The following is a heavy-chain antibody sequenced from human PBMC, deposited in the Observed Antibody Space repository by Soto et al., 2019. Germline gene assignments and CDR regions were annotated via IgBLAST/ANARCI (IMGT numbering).Heavy chain of an antibody. D-gene: IGHD2-15*01. J-gene: IGHJ2*01. CDR2: ISTYNGDT. CDR1: GYTFNTYG. V-gene: IGHV1-18*01. Sequence: QVQLVQSGAEVKKPGASVKVSCKASGYTFNTYGISWVRQAPGQGLEWMGWISTYNGDTDYAQKLQGRVTMTTDTSTSTAYMELRGLRSDDTAVYYCARVGGCSGGSCYPPWYFDLWGRGTLVTVSS. CDR3: ARVGGCSGGSCYPPWYFDL.